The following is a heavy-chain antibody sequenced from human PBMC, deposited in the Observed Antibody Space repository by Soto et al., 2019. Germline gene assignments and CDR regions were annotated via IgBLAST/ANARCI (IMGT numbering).Heavy chain of an antibody. V-gene: IGHV4-30-2*01. CDR2: IYHSGST. D-gene: IGHD4-17*01. J-gene: IGHJ6*02. CDR1: GGSISSGGYS. Sequence: QLQLQESGSGLVKPSQTLSLTCAVSGGSISSGGYSWSWIRQPPGKGLEWIGYIYHSGSTYYIPSLKSRVTISVDRSKNQFSLKLSSVTAADTAVYYCARAHYGDYGYGMDVWGQGTTVTVSS. CDR3: ARAHYGDYGYGMDV.